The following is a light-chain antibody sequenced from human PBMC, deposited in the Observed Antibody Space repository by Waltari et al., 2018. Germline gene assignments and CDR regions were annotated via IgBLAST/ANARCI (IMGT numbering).Light chain of an antibody. CDR3: QHYVRLPAT. V-gene: IGKV3-20*01. CDR2: GAS. J-gene: IGKJ1*01. Sequence: EIVLTQSPGTLSLSAGDRATLACRASQSVSRTLAWYQQKPGQAPKLLTYGASIRATGIPDRFTGSGSGTDFSLTIRSLEPEDFAIYFCQHYVRLPATFGQGTKVEIK. CDR1: QSVSRT.